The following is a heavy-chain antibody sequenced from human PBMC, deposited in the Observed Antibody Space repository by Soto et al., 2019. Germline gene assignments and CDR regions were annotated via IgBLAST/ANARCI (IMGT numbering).Heavy chain of an antibody. CDR2: ISALKGRT. CDR1: GYTFTSYG. CDR3: AMDYGDRPEYFKH. J-gene: IGHJ1*01. Sequence: QVQLVQSGPDLKRPGASMKVSCKASGYTFTSYGISWVRQAPGQGLEWMAWISALKGRTQYSQKAQGRVTLSTDTSSNTAYMEMTTRRVDDTAVYYCAMDYGDRPEYFKHWGQGTLVTVS. V-gene: IGHV1-18*04. D-gene: IGHD4-17*01.